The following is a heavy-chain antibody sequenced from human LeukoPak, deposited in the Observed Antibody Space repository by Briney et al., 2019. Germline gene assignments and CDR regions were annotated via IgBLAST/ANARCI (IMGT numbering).Heavy chain of an antibody. CDR2: IYYSGST. V-gene: IGHV4-59*08. D-gene: IGHD6-13*01. CDR1: GGSISSYY. Sequence: SETLSLTCTVSGGSISSYYWSWIRQPPGKGLEWIGYIYYSGSTNYNPSLKSRVTISVDTSKNQFSLKLSSVTAADTAVYYCARSSSWPGGPFDNWFDPWGQGTLVTVSS. J-gene: IGHJ5*02. CDR3: ARSSSWPGGPFDNWFDP.